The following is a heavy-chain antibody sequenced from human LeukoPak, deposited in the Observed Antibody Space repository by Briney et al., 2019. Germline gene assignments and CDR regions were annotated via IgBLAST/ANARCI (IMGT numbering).Heavy chain of an antibody. CDR1: GYTFTGYY. D-gene: IGHD3-3*01. V-gene: IGHV1-2*02. J-gene: IGHJ4*02. Sequence: ASVTVSCKASGYTFTGYYMHWVRQARGQGVEWMGWINPNSGGTNYAQKFQGRVTITRDTSISTAYMELSRLRSDDTAVYYCARGPFWSGYLFDYWGQGTLVTVSS. CDR3: ARGPFWSGYLFDY. CDR2: INPNSGGT.